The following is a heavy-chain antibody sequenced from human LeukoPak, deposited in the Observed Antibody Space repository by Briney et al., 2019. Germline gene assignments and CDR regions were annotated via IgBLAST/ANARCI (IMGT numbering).Heavy chain of an antibody. D-gene: IGHD2-15*01. V-gene: IGHV3-7*03. J-gene: IGHJ6*03. CDR1: GFTLSSYW. Sequence: GGSLRLSCAASGFTLSSYWMSWVRQAPGKGLEWVANIKQDGSEKYYVDSVKGRFTISRDNGKNSLYLQMNSLRAEDTAVYYCARVLRYCSGGNCYSGGLGYMDVWGKGTTVTISS. CDR2: IKQDGSEK. CDR3: ARVLRYCSGGNCYSGGLGYMDV.